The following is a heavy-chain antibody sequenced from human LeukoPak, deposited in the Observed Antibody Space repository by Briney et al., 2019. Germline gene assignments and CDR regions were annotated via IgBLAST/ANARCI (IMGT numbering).Heavy chain of an antibody. D-gene: IGHD6-19*01. Sequence: ASVKVSCKASGYTFTSYYMHWVRQAPGQGLEWMGIINPSGGSTSYAQKFQDRVTMTRDTSTSTVYMELSSLRSEDTAVYYCAAAVAGNLHFDYWGQGTLVTVSS. CDR3: AAAVAGNLHFDY. V-gene: IGHV1-46*01. CDR1: GYTFTSYY. J-gene: IGHJ4*02. CDR2: INPSGGST.